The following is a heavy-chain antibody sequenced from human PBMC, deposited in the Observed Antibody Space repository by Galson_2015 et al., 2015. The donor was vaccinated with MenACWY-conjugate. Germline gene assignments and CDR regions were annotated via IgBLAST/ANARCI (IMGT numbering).Heavy chain of an antibody. Sequence: SLRLSCAGSAFTFSNAYMSWVRQAPGKGLEWVGRIKSQTDGGKIDYAAPVKGRFTISRDDSKNTLYLQMNSLKIEDTAVYYCTTHKPDSWGGLLFLFYMDVWGKGTTVTVSS. V-gene: IGHV3-15*01. J-gene: IGHJ6*03. D-gene: IGHD2-21*01. CDR3: TTHKPDSWGGLLFLFYMDV. CDR1: AFTFSNAY. CDR2: IKSQTDGGKI.